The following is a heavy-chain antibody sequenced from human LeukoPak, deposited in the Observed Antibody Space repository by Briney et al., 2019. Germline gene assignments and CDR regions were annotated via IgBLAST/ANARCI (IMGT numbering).Heavy chain of an antibody. J-gene: IGHJ4*02. CDR3: ARQYYDSTGYYYFDY. V-gene: IGHV4-39*01. D-gene: IGHD3-22*01. CDR2: LYYSGSI. Sequence: PSETLSLTCTVSGGSITGSSSYWGWIRQSPGKGLEWIGSLYYSGSIYYNPSLKSRVSMSADTSKNQFSLKLNSLTAADRAVYYCARQYYDSTGYYYFDYWDQGTLVTVSS. CDR1: GGSITGSSSY.